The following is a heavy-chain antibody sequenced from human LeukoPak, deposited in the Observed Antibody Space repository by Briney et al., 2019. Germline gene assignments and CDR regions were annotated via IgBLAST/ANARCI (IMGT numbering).Heavy chain of an antibody. CDR3: ARAAPYYYYGMDV. Sequence: GGSLRLSCAASGFTFNNYAMSWFRQTPGKGLEWVSSISSSSSYIYYADSVKGRFTISRDNAKNSLYLQMNSLRAEDTAVYYCARAAPYYYYGMDVWGQGTTVTVSS. CDR2: ISSSSSYI. CDR1: GFTFNNYA. V-gene: IGHV3-21*01. J-gene: IGHJ6*02.